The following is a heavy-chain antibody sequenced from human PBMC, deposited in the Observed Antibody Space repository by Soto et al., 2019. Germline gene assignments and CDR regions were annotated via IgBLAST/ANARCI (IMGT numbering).Heavy chain of an antibody. J-gene: IGHJ4*02. CDR2: IWYDGSNK. V-gene: IGHV3-33*01. CDR1: GFTSSSYG. D-gene: IGHD3-3*01. CDR3: ARDPAPEWLWLDY. Sequence: GGSLRLSCAASGFTSSSYGMHWVRQAPGKGLEWVAVIWYDGSNKYYADSVKGRFTISRDNSKNTLYLQMNSLRAEDTAVYYCARDPAPEWLWLDYWGQGTLVTVS.